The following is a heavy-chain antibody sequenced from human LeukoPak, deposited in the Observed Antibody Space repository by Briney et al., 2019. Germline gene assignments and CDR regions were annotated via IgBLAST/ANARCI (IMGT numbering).Heavy chain of an antibody. Sequence: GGSLRLSCVASGFTFSNYGMHWVRQAPGKGLEWVAVMSYDGTNKYYTDSVKGRFTISRDNSKNTLFLQMNGLRAEDTALYYCAKYPGGFTGIVNYYHMDVWGKGTTVTVSS. CDR2: MSYDGTNK. CDR1: GFTFSNYG. J-gene: IGHJ6*03. V-gene: IGHV3-30*18. D-gene: IGHD1-26*01. CDR3: AKYPGGFTGIVNYYHMDV.